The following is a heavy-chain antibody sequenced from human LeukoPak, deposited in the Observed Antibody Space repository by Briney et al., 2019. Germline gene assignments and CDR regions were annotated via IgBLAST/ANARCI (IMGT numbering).Heavy chain of an antibody. Sequence: GGSLRLSCAASGFTFSASRMEWVRQAPGKGLEWVSSISSTGDHIYYADSVKGRFTISRDNAKNSLYLQMSTLRAEDTAVYYCARDLVQLWSKDYWGQGTLVTVSS. CDR2: ISSTGDHI. J-gene: IGHJ4*02. V-gene: IGHV3-21*01. CDR1: GFTFSASR. D-gene: IGHD5-18*01. CDR3: ARDLVQLWSKDY.